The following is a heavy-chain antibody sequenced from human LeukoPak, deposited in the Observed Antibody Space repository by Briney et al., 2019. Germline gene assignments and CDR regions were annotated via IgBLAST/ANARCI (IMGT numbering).Heavy chain of an antibody. Sequence: PSETLSLTCSVSGGSISSDHWNWIRQTLANGLEWIGCIYYSGSTNYNPSLKSRVTISVDTSKNQFSLKLSSVTAADTAVYYCAGLQLNWFDPWGQGTLVTVSS. D-gene: IGHD5-18*01. CDR3: AGLQLNWFDP. V-gene: IGHV4-59*08. CDR2: IYYSGST. J-gene: IGHJ5*02. CDR1: GGSISSDH.